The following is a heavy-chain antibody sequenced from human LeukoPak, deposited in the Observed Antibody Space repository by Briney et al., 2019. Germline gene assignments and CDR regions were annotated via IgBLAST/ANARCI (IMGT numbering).Heavy chain of an antibody. V-gene: IGHV3-21*06. Sequence: PGGPLRLSCEASGFSFSASSTNWVRQAPAKGVDWCSSIFGDGPGLYYAYAVKGRFPNSRDNGKNSVYLEMSSVSDDATAVYYCTREGGSTDAGFWGQGTLVTVSS. D-gene: IGHD5/OR15-5a*01. CDR1: GFSFSASS. CDR3: TREGGSTDAGF. J-gene: IGHJ4*02. CDR2: IFGDGPGL.